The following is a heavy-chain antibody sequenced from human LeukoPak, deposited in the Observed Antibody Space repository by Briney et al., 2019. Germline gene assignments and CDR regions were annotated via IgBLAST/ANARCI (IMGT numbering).Heavy chain of an antibody. D-gene: IGHD2-8*02. J-gene: IGHJ4*02. CDR3: ARVPLYWQDPFDF. Sequence: PSETLSLTCTVSGGSTSSSSYYWGWIRQPPGKGLEWIGSIYYSGNTYYNPSLKSRVTISVDTSKNQFALELTSVTAADTAMYYCARVPLYWQDPFDFWGQGTLVTVSS. CDR2: IYYSGNT. CDR1: GGSTSSSSYY. V-gene: IGHV4-39*06.